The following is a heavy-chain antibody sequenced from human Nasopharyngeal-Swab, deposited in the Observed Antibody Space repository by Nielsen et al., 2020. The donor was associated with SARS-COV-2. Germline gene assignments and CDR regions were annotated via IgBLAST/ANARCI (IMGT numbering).Heavy chain of an antibody. Sequence: GESLKISCAASGFTFSSYAMHWVRQAPGKGLEWVAFMSYDGSNKYYADSVKGRFTISRDNSNNTVYLQMSSLRPEDTAVYFCARARPRLSRSIAAAGLDTFDIWGQGTMVTVSS. J-gene: IGHJ3*02. D-gene: IGHD6-13*01. CDR3: ARARPRLSRSIAAAGLDTFDI. CDR1: GFTFSSYA. CDR2: MSYDGSNK. V-gene: IGHV3-30-3*01.